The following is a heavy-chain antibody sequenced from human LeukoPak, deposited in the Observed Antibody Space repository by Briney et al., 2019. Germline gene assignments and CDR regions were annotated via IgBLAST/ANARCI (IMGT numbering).Heavy chain of an antibody. V-gene: IGHV4-39*07. CDR2: LYYRGST. Sequence: PSETLSLTCTVSGGSISSSSYYWVWIRQPPGKGLEWIGSLYYRGSTYYNPSLKGRVTISVDTSKNQFSLKLISVTAADTAVYYCARDHGEDGYNLFDNWGQGTLVTVSP. D-gene: IGHD5-24*01. J-gene: IGHJ4*02. CDR3: ARDHGEDGYNLFDN. CDR1: GGSISSSSYY.